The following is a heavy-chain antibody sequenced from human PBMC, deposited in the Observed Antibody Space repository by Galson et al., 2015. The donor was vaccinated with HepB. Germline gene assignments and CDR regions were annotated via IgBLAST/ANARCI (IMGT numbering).Heavy chain of an antibody. Sequence: SLRLSCAGSGYTFNSAWMNWVRQAPGKGLEWVARIRTQSEGRTAYATPVKGRFTISRDDSNNALYLHMNILKPEDTAMYYCTADVPEPLSQIDYWGQGTLVTVSS. CDR2: IRTQSEGRT. D-gene: IGHD1-14*01. J-gene: IGHJ4*02. V-gene: IGHV3-15*01. CDR3: TADVPEPLSQIDY. CDR1: GYTFNSAW.